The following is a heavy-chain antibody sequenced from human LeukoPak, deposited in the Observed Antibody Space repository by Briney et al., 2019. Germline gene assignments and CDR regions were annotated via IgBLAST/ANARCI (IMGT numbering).Heavy chain of an antibody. CDR1: GFTLSRVS. J-gene: IGHJ3*02. CDR3: ARDPGGIAVPGIAFAFDI. CDR2: ISSTSNYI. Sequence: GGSLRLSCAASGFTLSRVSVEWVRQAPGKGLEWVSSISSTSNYIYYADSVKGRFTISRDNAKKSLFLQMNSLGAEDTAVYYCARDPGGIAVPGIAFAFDIWGQGTMVTVSS. V-gene: IGHV3-21*01. D-gene: IGHD6-19*01.